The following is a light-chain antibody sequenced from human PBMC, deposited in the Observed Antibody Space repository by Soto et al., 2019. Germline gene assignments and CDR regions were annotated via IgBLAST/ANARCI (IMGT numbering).Light chain of an antibody. J-gene: IGLJ3*02. CDR3: SSYTSSNTWV. V-gene: IGLV2-14*01. CDR1: SSDVGGYKY. Sequence: QSALTQPASVSGSPGQSITISGTGTSSDVGGYKYVSWYQQHPGTAPKLMIYEVNNRPSGVSNRLSGSKSGNTASLPISGIQAEDEADYYCSSYTSSNTWVFGGGTKLTVL. CDR2: EVN.